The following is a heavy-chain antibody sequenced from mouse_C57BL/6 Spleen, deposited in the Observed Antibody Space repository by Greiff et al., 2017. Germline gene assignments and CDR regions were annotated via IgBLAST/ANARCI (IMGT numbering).Heavy chain of an antibody. Sequence: VKLQESGPELVKPGASVKISCKASGYAFSSSWMNWVKQRPGKGLEWIGRIYPGDGDTNYNGKFKGKATLTADKSSSTAYMQLSSLASEDSAVYFCARGGRVDYWGQGTSVTVSS. CDR3: ARGGRVDY. CDR2: IYPGDGDT. V-gene: IGHV1-82*01. J-gene: IGHJ4*01. CDR1: GYAFSSSW.